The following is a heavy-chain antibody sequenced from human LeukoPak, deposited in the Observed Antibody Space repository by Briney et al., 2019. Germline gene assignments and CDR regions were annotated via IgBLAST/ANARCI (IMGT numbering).Heavy chain of an antibody. CDR1: GFTVSSNY. J-gene: IGHJ4*02. V-gene: IGHV3-53*01. Sequence: PGGSLRLSCAASGFTVSSNYMSWVRQAPGKGLEWVSVIYSGGSTYYADSVKGRFTISRDNSKNTLYLQMNSLRAEDTAVYYCAKDGGNSERGAFDYWGQGTLVTVSS. D-gene: IGHD4-23*01. CDR2: IYSGGST. CDR3: AKDGGNSERGAFDY.